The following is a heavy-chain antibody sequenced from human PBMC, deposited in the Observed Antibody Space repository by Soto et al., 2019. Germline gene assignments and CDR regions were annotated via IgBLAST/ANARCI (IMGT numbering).Heavy chain of an antibody. Sequence: SETLSLTCAVPGGSLDSGSFSWSWIRQPPGKGLEWLGYIYPRGSTFYNPSLRGRVTISLDRSKNQFSLKLSSVTAADTAVYYCGTNYDYRIDYWGQGTLVTVSS. J-gene: IGHJ4*02. CDR2: IYPRGST. CDR1: GGSLDSGSFS. CDR3: GTNYDYRIDY. V-gene: IGHV4-30-2*01. D-gene: IGHD4-4*01.